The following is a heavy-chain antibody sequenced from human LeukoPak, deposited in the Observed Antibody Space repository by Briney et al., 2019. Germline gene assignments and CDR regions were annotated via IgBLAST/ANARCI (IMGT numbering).Heavy chain of an antibody. CDR1: RFTFSSYG. V-gene: IGHV3-30*02. CDR2: IRYDGSNK. Sequence: GGSLRLSCAASRFTFSSYGMHWVRQAPGKGLEWVAFIRYDGSNKYYADSVKGRFTISRDNSKNTLYLQMNSLRAEDTAVYYCAKEGYSSSWYYFDYWGQGTLVTVSS. CDR3: AKEGYSSSWYYFDY. D-gene: IGHD6-13*01. J-gene: IGHJ4*02.